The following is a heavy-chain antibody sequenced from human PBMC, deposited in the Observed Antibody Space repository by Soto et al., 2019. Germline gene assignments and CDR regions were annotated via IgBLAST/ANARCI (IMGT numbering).Heavy chain of an antibody. J-gene: IGHJ5*02. CDR3: ARTESGTFDP. V-gene: IGHV4-30-2*01. Sequence: QLQLQESGSGLVKPSQTLSLTCAVSGGSISSGGYSWSWIRQPPGKGLEWLGYIYHSGSTYYNPSLTSRVTISVDRSKNQFSLKLRSVTAADTDVYYCARTESGTFDPWGQGTLVTVSS. CDR2: IYHSGST. D-gene: IGHD1-7*01. CDR1: GGSISSGGYS.